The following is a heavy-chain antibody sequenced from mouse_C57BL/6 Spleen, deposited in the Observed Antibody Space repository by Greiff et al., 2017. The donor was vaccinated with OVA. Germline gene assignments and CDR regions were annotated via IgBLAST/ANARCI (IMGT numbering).Heavy chain of an antibody. J-gene: IGHJ4*01. D-gene: IGHD1-1*01. CDR1: GFSLTSYG. V-gene: IGHV2-2*01. Sequence: VQLKESGPGLVQPSQSLSITCTVSGFSLTSYGVHWVRQSPGKGLEWLGVIWSGGSPDYNAAFISRLSIRKDNSKSQVFFKMNSLQADDTAIYYCARKEGHYYGSSYYAMDYWGQGTSVTVSS. CDR3: ARKEGHYYGSSYYAMDY. CDR2: IWSGGSP.